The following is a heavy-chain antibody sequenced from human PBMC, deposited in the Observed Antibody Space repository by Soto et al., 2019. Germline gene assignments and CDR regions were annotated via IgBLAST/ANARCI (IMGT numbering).Heavy chain of an antibody. CDR2: ISSSSSYI. CDR1: GFTFTSYA. Sequence: GGSLRLSCAASGFTFTSYAMSWVRQDPGKGLEWVSSISSSSSYIYYADSVKGRFTISRDNAKNSLYLQMNSLRAEDTAVYYCARDMGLQYYYYGMDVWGQGTTVTVSS. J-gene: IGHJ6*02. V-gene: IGHV3-21*01. CDR3: ARDMGLQYYYYGMDV. D-gene: IGHD4-4*01.